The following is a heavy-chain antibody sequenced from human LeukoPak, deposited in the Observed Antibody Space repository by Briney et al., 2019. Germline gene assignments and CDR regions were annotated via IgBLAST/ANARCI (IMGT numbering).Heavy chain of an antibody. CDR2: IKQDGSEK. D-gene: IGHD7-27*01. CDR3: ARDLYLTGEFEGY. J-gene: IGHJ4*02. V-gene: IGHV3-7*01. Sequence: GGSLRLSCVGSGYIFSTYWMNWVRQAPGKGLEWVANIKQDGSEKYHVDSVKGRFTISRDNAKNSLYLQMDSLRVEDTAVYYCARDLYLTGEFEGYWGQGTLVTVSS. CDR1: GYIFSTYW.